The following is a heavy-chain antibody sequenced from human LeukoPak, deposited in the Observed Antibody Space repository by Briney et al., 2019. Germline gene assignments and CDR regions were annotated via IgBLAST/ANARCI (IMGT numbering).Heavy chain of an antibody. CDR1: GYRFTSYW. J-gene: IGHJ4*02. D-gene: IGHD2-2*02. V-gene: IGHV5-51*01. CDR3: AMAGNSNTNCYRRFAY. CDR2: IYPDDSDT. Sequence: GESLKISCTGSGYRFTSYWIGWVRQMPGKGLEWMGIIYPDDSDTRYNPSFQGQVTISADKSISTAYLQWSSLKASDTAVYYCAMAGNSNTNCYRRFAYWGQGTLVTVSS.